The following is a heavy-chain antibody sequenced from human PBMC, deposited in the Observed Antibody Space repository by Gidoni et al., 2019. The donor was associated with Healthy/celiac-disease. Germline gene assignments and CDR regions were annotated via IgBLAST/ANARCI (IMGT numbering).Heavy chain of an antibody. Sequence: QVQLVQSGAEGKKPGSAQKVSCKASGVTFSSYAISWVRQAPGQGLAWMGGIIPIFGTANYAQKFQGSVTITADESTSTAYMELSSLRSADTAVYYCAREYAVVTNYYYGMDVWGQGTTVTVSS. CDR1: GVTFSSYA. CDR2: IIPIFGTA. CDR3: AREYAVVTNYYYGMDV. V-gene: IGHV1-69*01. J-gene: IGHJ6*02. D-gene: IGHD2-21*02.